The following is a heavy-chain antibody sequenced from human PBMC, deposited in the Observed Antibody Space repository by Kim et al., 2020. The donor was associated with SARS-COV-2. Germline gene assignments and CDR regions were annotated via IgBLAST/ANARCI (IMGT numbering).Heavy chain of an antibody. CDR3: AREYNWNDHGACDI. CDR1: GFTFSSYG. J-gene: IGHJ3*02. V-gene: IGHV3-33*01. CDR2: IWYDGSTK. Sequence: GGSLRLSCAASGFTFSSYGMHWVRQAPGKGLEWVAVIWYDGSTKYYADSVKGRFTISRDNSKNTLYLQMHSLRAEDTAVYYCAREYNWNDHGACDIWGQGTMVTVSS. D-gene: IGHD1-20*01.